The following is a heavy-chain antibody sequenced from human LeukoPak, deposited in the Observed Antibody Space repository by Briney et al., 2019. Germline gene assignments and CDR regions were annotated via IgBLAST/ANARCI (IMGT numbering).Heavy chain of an antibody. CDR2: IYSGGST. V-gene: IGHV3-66*01. Sequence: GGSLGLSCAASGFTVSSNYMSWVRQAPGKGLEWVSVIYSGGSTYYADSVKGRFTISRDNSKNTLYLQMNSLRAEDTAVYYCARDLYDSSGELFDYWGQGTLVTVSS. CDR1: GFTVSSNY. D-gene: IGHD3-22*01. CDR3: ARDLYDSSGELFDY. J-gene: IGHJ4*02.